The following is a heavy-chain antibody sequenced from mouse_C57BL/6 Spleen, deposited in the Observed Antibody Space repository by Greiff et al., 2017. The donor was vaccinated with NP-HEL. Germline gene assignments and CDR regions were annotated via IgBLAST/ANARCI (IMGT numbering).Heavy chain of an antibody. V-gene: IGHV1-18*01. CDR1: GYTFTDYN. CDR3: ARITTRYFDV. CDR2: INPNNGGT. D-gene: IGHD1-1*01. J-gene: IGHJ1*03. Sequence: EVQLQQSGPELVKPGASVKIPCKASGYTFTDYNMDWVKQSHGKSLEWTGAINPNNGGTIYNQKFKGKATLTVDKSSSTAYMELRSLTSEDTAVYYCARITTRYFDVWGTGTTVTVSS.